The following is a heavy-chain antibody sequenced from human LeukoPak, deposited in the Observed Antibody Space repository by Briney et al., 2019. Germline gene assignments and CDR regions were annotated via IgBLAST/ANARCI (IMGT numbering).Heavy chain of an antibody. CDR2: IYYSGST. Sequence: TSETLSLTCTVSGGSISSSSYYWGWIRQPPGKGLEWIGSIYYSGSTYYNPSLKSRVTISVDTSKNQFSLKLSSVTAADTAVYYCTTWGVRRDDYWGQGTLVTVFS. J-gene: IGHJ4*02. CDR1: GGSISSSSYY. D-gene: IGHD3-10*01. V-gene: IGHV4-39*01. CDR3: TTWGVRRDDY.